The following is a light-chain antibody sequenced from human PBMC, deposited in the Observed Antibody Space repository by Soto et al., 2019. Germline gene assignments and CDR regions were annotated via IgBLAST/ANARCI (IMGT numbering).Light chain of an antibody. CDR2: GAS. V-gene: IGKV3-20*01. CDR1: QSVSSSY. Sequence: EIVLTQSPGTLSLSPGERATLSCRASQSVSSSYLAWYQQKPGQAPRLLIYGASSRSTGIPDRFSSSGSGTDFTLTISRLEPEDFAVYYCQQYGSSPSGMYTFGQGTKLEIK. CDR3: QQYGSSPSGMYT. J-gene: IGKJ2*01.